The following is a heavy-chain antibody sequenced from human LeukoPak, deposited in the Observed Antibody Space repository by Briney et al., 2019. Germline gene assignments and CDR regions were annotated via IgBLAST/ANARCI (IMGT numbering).Heavy chain of an antibody. V-gene: IGHV4-39*01. D-gene: IGHD2-8*01. J-gene: IGHJ4*02. CDR1: GGSISSSSHY. Sequence: SETLSLTCTVSGGSISSSSHYWGWIRQPPGKGLEWIVSIYYSGSTYYNPSLKSRVTISVDTSKNQFSLKLSSVTAADTAVYYCARICTNGVCYWGFDYWGQGTLVTVSS. CDR2: IYYSGST. CDR3: ARICTNGVCYWGFDY.